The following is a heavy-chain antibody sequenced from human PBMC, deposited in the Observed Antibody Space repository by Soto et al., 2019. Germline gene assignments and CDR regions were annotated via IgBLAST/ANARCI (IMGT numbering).Heavy chain of an antibody. CDR3: ARGTGEVVAATHYYYYGMDV. CDR2: IIPIFGTA. V-gene: IGHV1-69*13. J-gene: IGHJ6*01. D-gene: IGHD2-15*01. Sequence: GASVKVSCKASGGTFSSYAISWVRQAPGQGLEWMGGIIPIFGTANYAQKFQGRVTITADESTSTAYMELGSLRSEDTAVYYCARGTGEVVAATHYYYYGMDVWGQGTTVTVAS. CDR1: GGTFSSYA.